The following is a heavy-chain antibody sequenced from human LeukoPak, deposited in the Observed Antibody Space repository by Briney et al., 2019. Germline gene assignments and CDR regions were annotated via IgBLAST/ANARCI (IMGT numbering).Heavy chain of an antibody. CDR1: GYTFTNYD. CDR2: MNPNSGNT. Sequence: ASVTVSFKAFGYTFTNYDINWVRQATGQGLEWMGWMNPNSGNTGYAQKFQGRVTITRNTSISTAYMELSSLRSEDTAVYYCARGVATVTNYFDYWGQGTLVTVSS. J-gene: IGHJ4*02. CDR3: ARGVATVTNYFDY. V-gene: IGHV1-8*03. D-gene: IGHD4-17*01.